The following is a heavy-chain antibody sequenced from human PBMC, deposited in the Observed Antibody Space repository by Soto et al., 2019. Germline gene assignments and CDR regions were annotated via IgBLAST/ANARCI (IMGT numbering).Heavy chain of an antibody. CDR2: TYYRYKWSN. CDR1: GDRISSNSAA. V-gene: IGHV6-1*01. CDR3: ATWRFDY. Sequence: QPHSRTCAISGDRISSNSAAWHWLRKYPSTDLEWLGRTYYRYKWSNDYEVSMRSRITINPDTTKNQFSLQLNSATPEDTAVYYCATWRFDYWGQGTLVTVAS. J-gene: IGHJ4*02.